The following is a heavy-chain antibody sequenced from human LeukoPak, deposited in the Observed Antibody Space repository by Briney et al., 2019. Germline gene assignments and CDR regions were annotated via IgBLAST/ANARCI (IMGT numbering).Heavy chain of an antibody. CDR2: INPSGGST. Sequence: ASVKVSCKASGYTFTSYYMHWVRQAPGQGLEWMGIINPSGGSTSYAQKFQGRVTMTRDMSTSTVYMELSSLRSEDTAVYYCARAHINYDILTSYYNFPFDYWGQGTLVTVSS. V-gene: IGHV1-46*01. D-gene: IGHD3-9*01. CDR1: GYTFTSYY. J-gene: IGHJ4*02. CDR3: ARAHINYDILTSYYNFPFDY.